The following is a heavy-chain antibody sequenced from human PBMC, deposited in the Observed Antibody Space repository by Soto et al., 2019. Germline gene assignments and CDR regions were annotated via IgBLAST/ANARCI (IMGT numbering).Heavy chain of an antibody. CDR2: VSYDGEKQ. J-gene: IGHJ4*02. CDR1: GLTFNNYG. V-gene: IGHV3-30*18. Sequence: PGGSLRLSCEASGLTFNNYGMHWVRQAPGKGLEWVAVVSYDGEKQYYADSVKGRFTISRDNSKKTLYLQMNSLRVDDAAVYYCAKDSSAGGSPLDYWGQGTLVTVSS. CDR3: AKDSSAGGSPLDY. D-gene: IGHD2-15*01.